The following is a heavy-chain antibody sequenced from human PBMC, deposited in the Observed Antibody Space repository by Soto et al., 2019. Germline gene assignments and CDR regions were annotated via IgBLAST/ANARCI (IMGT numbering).Heavy chain of an antibody. V-gene: IGHV3-64*01. CDR1: GFTFSHYA. CDR2: ISPIGDST. D-gene: IGHD3-22*01. CDR3: ARPRGGSSGSPGHYYYGMDV. J-gene: IGHJ6*02. Sequence: EVQLVQSGGGLVQPGGSLRLSCAASGFTFSHYAMHWVRQAPGKGLEYVSGISPIGDSTYYANSVKGRFTISRDNSKNTLYLQMGSLRAEDMAVYYCARPRGGSSGSPGHYYYGMDVWGQGTTVTVSS.